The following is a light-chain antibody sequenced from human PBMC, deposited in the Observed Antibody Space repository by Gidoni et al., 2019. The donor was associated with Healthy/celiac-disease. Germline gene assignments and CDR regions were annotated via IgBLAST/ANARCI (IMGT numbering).Light chain of an antibody. CDR3: QQSYSTPQYT. V-gene: IGKV1-39*01. J-gene: IGKJ2*01. CDR1: QSISSY. CDR2: AAS. Sequence: IQMTQSPSSLSASVGDRVTIPCRASQSISSYLNWYQQKPGKAPKRLIYAASSLQSGVPSRFSGSGSGTDCTLTISSLQPEEFATYYCQQSYSTPQYTFXQXTKLEIK.